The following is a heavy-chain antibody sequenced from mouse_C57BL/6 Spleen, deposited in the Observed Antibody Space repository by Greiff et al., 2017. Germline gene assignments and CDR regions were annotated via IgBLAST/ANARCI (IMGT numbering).Heavy chain of an antibody. CDR3: ARVYLPGAMDY. J-gene: IGHJ4*01. V-gene: IGHV2-6*01. CDR1: GFSLTSYG. CDR2: IWGVGST. Sequence: QVQLKESGPGLVAPSQSLSITCTVSGFSLTSYGVDWVRQSPGKGLEWLGVIWGVGSTNYNSARKSRLSISKDNSKSQVFLKMNSLQTDDTAMYYCARVYLPGAMDYWGQGTSVTVSS. D-gene: IGHD2-1*01.